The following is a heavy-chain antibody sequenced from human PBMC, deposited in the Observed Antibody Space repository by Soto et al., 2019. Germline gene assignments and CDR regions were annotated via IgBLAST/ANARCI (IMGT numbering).Heavy chain of an antibody. CDR2: ISSNSAYI. J-gene: IGHJ5*02. CDR3: TRDASRDSSARGWFDP. V-gene: IGHV3-21*01. D-gene: IGHD6-13*01. Sequence: PGGSLSLPCAASGFTFRSFTVNWVRQAPGKGLEWVSTISSNSAYIYYTDALRGRFTISRDNAKNSLHLQINSLRAEDTAVYYCTRDASRDSSARGWFDPWGPGTLVTVYS. CDR1: GFTFRSFT.